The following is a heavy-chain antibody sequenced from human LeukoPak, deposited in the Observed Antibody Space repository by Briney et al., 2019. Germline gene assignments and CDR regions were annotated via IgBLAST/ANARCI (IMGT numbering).Heavy chain of an antibody. D-gene: IGHD1-26*01. CDR3: AKDGGSYRFDY. CDR1: GFTFSSYG. J-gene: IGHJ4*02. CDR2: ISYDGSNK. Sequence: GRSLRLSCAASGFTFSSYGMHWVRQAPGKGLEWVAVISYDGSNKYYADSVKGRFTISRDNSKNTLYLQMNSLRAEDTAVYYCAKDGGSYRFDYWGQGTLVTVSP. V-gene: IGHV3-30*18.